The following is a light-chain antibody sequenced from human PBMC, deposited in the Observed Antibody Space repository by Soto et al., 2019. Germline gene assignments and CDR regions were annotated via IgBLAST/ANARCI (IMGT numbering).Light chain of an antibody. Sequence: ENVLTQSPGTLSLSPGERATLSCRASQSFSSSYLGWYKQKPGQAPRLLIYGASIRATGIPDRFSGSGSGTDFTLTISRLEPEDFAVYYCQQYHTSPITFGQGTRLEIK. J-gene: IGKJ5*01. CDR1: QSFSSSY. CDR3: QQYHTSPIT. CDR2: GAS. V-gene: IGKV3-20*01.